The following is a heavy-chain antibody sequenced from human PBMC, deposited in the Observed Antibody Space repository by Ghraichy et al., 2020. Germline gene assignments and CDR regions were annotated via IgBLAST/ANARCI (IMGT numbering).Heavy chain of an antibody. D-gene: IGHD3-3*01. V-gene: IGHV2-5*05. Sequence: SGPTLVKPTQTLTLTCTFSGFSLSTSGVGVGWIRQPPGKALEWLALIYWDDDKRYGPSLKSRLTITKDTSKNQVVLTMTNMDPVDTATYYCAHSLNDFWSGYGGAFDIWGQGTMVSVSS. CDR1: GFSLSTSGVG. CDR2: IYWDDDK. J-gene: IGHJ3*02. CDR3: AHSLNDFWSGYGGAFDI.